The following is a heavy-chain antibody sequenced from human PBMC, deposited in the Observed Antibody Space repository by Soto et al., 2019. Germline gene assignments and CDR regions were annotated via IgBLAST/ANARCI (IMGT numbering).Heavy chain of an antibody. CDR2: ISGSGGST. V-gene: IGHV3-23*01. Sequence: TGGSLRLSCAASGFTFSSYAMSWVRQAPGKGLEWVSAISGSGGSTYYADSVKGRFTISRDNSKNTLYLQMNSLRAEDTAVYYCAKDPRYGVAGPNWFDPWGQGTLVTVS. CDR1: GFTFSSYA. D-gene: IGHD6-19*01. J-gene: IGHJ5*02. CDR3: AKDPRYGVAGPNWFDP.